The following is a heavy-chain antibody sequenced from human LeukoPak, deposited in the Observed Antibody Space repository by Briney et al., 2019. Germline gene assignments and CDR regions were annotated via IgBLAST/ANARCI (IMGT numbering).Heavy chain of an antibody. CDR1: GFTFSNYW. V-gene: IGHV3-66*02. D-gene: IGHD4-23*01. Sequence: PGGSLRLSCAASGFTFSNYWMHWVRQAPGKGLEWVSLIYSGGSTYYADSVKGRFTISRDTSKNTLYLQMNSLRPADTAVYYCARVPGGAAFDPWGQGTLVTVSS. CDR3: ARVPGGAAFDP. J-gene: IGHJ5*02. CDR2: IYSGGST.